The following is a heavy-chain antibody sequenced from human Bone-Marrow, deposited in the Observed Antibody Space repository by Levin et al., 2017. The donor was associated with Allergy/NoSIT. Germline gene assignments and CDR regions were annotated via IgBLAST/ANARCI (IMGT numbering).Heavy chain of an antibody. CDR3: ARAGVVGANPRVAWFDP. J-gene: IGHJ5*02. Sequence: SETLSLTCTVSGGSITSSSYYWGWIRQPPGRGLEWIGSISYSGSTYYNPSLKSRVTLSVDTSKNQFSLNLSSVTAADTAVYHCARAGVVGANPRVAWFDPWGQGTLVTVSS. D-gene: IGHD1-26*01. CDR2: ISYSGST. V-gene: IGHV4-39*07. CDR1: GGSITSSSYY.